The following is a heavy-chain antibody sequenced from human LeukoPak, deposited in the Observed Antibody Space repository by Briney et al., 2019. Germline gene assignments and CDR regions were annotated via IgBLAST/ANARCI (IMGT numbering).Heavy chain of an antibody. D-gene: IGHD6-13*01. Sequence: ASVKVSCKASGYTFTGYYMHWVRQAPGQGLEWMGWISAYNGNTNYAQKLQGRVTMTTDTSTSTAYMELRSLRSDDTAVYYCARGGQQLDFDYWGQGTLVTVSS. CDR2: ISAYNGNT. CDR3: ARGGQQLDFDY. J-gene: IGHJ4*02. V-gene: IGHV1-18*04. CDR1: GYTFTGYY.